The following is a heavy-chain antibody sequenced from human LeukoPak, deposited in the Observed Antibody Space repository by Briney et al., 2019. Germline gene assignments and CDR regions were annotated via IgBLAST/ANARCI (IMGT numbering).Heavy chain of an antibody. CDR2: INAGGNT. CDR3: GGGPVAKIFGG. D-gene: IGHD3-3*01. V-gene: IGHV3-66*02. Sequence: GTLTLTCAASGFTVSSRYLSWVRQAPGRGLEWVSLINAGGNTNYADSVKGRFSISRDNSKNTLYLQMNSLGADAAAVYFCGGGPVAKIFGGWGQGTLVTVSS. J-gene: IGHJ4*02. CDR1: GFTVSSRY.